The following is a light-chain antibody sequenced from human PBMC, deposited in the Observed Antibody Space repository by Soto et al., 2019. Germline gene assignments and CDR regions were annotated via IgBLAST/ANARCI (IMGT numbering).Light chain of an antibody. J-gene: IGKJ1*01. CDR3: QQAASTPRP. V-gene: IGKV1-39*01. Sequence: DIQMTQSPSSLSASLGDRVTITCRASQSIKAYLNWYQQKPGKAPKLLIYTASTLQSGVPPRFSGSGYETDFTLTISSHHTEDFATYYCQQAASTPRPFGQRTKVEVK. CDR1: QSIKAY. CDR2: TAS.